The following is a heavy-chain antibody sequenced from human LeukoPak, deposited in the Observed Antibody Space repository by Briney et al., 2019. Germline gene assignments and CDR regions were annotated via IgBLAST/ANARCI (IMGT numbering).Heavy chain of an antibody. V-gene: IGHV3-23*01. J-gene: IGHJ4*02. CDR1: GFTFSNYA. CDR2: IHGGGDVT. Sequence: GGSLRLSCAVSGFTFSNYAMNWVRQAPEKGLEWVSTIHGGGDVTYYADSVKGRFTISRDNSRNTLYLQMNSLRGEDTAVYYCAKSPASPYSSASDDYWGQGTLVTVSS. D-gene: IGHD6-6*01. CDR3: AKSPASPYSSASDDY.